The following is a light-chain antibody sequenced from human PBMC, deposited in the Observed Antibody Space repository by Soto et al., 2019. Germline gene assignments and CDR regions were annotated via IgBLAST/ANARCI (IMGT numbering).Light chain of an antibody. Sequence: DIQMTQSPSTLSASVGDGVTITCRASQSISSWLAWYQQKPGKTPRLLIYDASNLESGVPSRFSGSGSGTEFALTISSLQPDDFASYFCQQYESYPITFGQGTRLEFK. J-gene: IGKJ5*01. CDR3: QQYESYPIT. CDR2: DAS. CDR1: QSISSW. V-gene: IGKV1-5*01.